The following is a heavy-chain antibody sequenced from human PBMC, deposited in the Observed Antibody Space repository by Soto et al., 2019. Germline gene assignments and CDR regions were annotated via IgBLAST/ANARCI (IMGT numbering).Heavy chain of an antibody. J-gene: IGHJ4*02. V-gene: IGHV1-8*01. Sequence: QVQLVQSGAEVKKPGASVKVSCQTSGYNFSAYYFNWVRQAAGQGPEWMGWLNPRNGQTGYVQKFRGRVTMTRDTSIATVYLELSRLTSEDTAIYFCARETDSSMVDYWGQGTLVTVSS. CDR2: LNPRNGQT. CDR1: GYNFSAYY. D-gene: IGHD5-18*01. CDR3: ARETDSSMVDY.